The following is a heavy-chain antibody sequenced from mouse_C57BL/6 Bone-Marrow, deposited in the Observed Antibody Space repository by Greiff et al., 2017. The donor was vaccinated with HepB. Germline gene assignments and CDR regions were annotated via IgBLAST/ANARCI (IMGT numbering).Heavy chain of an antibody. CDR1: GFNIKADY. D-gene: IGHD4-1*02. CDR3: TINWDYFDY. J-gene: IGHJ2*01. CDR2: IDPENGDT. V-gene: IGHV14-4*01. Sequence: EVQLQQSGAELVRPGASVKLSCTASGFNIKADYMHWVKQRPEQGLEWIGWIDPENGDTEYASKFQGKATITADTSSNTAYLQLSSLTSEDTAVYYCTINWDYFDYWGQGTTLTVSS.